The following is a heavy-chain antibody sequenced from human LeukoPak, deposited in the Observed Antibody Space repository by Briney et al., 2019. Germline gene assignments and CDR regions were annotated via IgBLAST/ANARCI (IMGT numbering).Heavy chain of an antibody. Sequence: PGGSLRLSCAASGFTFDNYWMHWVRQAPGKGLEWVANIKQDDSEKYYVDSVRGRFTISRDNAKNSLYLQMNSLKVEDTAVYYRARGSSFGSYWGQGTLVTVSS. CDR3: ARGSSFGSY. V-gene: IGHV3-7*01. CDR2: IKQDDSEK. D-gene: IGHD6-6*01. J-gene: IGHJ4*02. CDR1: GFTFDNYW.